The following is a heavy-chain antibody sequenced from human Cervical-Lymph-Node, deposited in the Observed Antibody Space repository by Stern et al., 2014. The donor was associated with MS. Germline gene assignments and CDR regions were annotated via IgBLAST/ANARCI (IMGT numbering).Heavy chain of an antibody. V-gene: IGHV3-30*09. J-gene: IGHJ6*02. CDR3: VRTESFYYYDGMDV. CDR1: RSTFSKSA. CDR2: ISLDGSNK. Sequence: DQLVEPGGGVVPPGRSLRLSCADSRSTFSKSAMHWVRQVTGKWLACVAVISLDGSNKQYGYSVKGRLAISRDNSSNTLSLEIYSLRAEDTAVYYCVRTESFYYYDGMDVWGHGTTVNVSS.